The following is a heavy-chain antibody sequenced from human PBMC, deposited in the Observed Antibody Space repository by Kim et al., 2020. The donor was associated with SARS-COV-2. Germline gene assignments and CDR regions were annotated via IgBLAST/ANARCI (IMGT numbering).Heavy chain of an antibody. CDR3: ARDRHGYNPFDY. CDR1: GFTVSSNY. Sequence: GGSLRLSCAASGFTVSSNYMSWVRQAPGKGLEWVSVIYSGGATKYADSVGGRFTISRDNSKDTLYLQMDSLRAEDTAVYYCARDRHGYNPFDYWGQGTLVTVSS. J-gene: IGHJ4*02. V-gene: IGHV3-53*01. CDR2: IYSGGAT. D-gene: IGHD5-12*01.